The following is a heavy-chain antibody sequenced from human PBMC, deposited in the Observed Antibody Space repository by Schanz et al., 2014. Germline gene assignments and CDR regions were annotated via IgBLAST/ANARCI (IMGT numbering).Heavy chain of an antibody. CDR2: ISAYNGNT. D-gene: IGHD3-9*01. CDR1: GYTFTSYG. J-gene: IGHJ4*02. Sequence: QVQLVQSGAEVKKPGASVKVSCKASGYTFTSYGISWVRQAPGQGLEWMGWISAYNGNTKYPQKLQGRVTMTTDTSTSTGYMELRSLRSDDTAVYYCARDAADFYDILTEKDYWGQGTLITVSS. CDR3: ARDAADFYDILTEKDY. V-gene: IGHV1-18*01.